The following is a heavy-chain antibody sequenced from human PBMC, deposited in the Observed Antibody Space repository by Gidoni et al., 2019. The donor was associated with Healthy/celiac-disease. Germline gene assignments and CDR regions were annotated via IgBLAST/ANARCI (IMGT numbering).Heavy chain of an antibody. CDR3: ASGWWELSPIDY. CDR2: INPSGGST. CDR1: GYTFTSYY. V-gene: IGHV1-46*01. Sequence: QVQLVQSGAEVKKPGASVKVSCKASGYTFTSYYMHWVRQAPGQGLEWMGIINPSGGSTSYAQKFQGRVTMTRDTSTSTGYMELSSLRSEDTSVYYCASGWWELSPIDYWGQGTLVTVSS. J-gene: IGHJ4*02. D-gene: IGHD2-15*01.